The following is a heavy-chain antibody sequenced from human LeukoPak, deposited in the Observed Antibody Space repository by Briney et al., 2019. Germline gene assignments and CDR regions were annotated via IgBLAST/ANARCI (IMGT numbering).Heavy chain of an antibody. V-gene: IGHV1-69*05. J-gene: IGHJ6*03. CDR2: IIPIFGTA. Sequence: ASVKVSCKASGGTFSRYAISWVRKAPGQGLEWMGGIIPIFGTANYAQKFQGRVTITTDESTSTAYMELSSLRSEDTAVYYCARSLIAAAGDYYYYYMDVWGKGTTDTVSS. D-gene: IGHD6-13*01. CDR3: ARSLIAAAGDYYYYYMDV. CDR1: GGTFSRYA.